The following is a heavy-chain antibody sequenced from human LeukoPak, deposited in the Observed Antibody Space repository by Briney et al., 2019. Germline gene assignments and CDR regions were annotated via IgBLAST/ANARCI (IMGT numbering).Heavy chain of an antibody. CDR3: AKDAEQWLIRSFDY. CDR1: GFTLISYA. D-gene: IGHD6-19*01. Sequence: GGSLRLSCAASGFTLISYARYALSWDRQGPGKGLEWVSGISGSVDSTYYPDSVKGRFTISRDNSKNTLYLQMNSLRAEDTALYYCAKDAEQWLIRSFDYWGQGTLVTVSS. CDR2: ISGSVDST. J-gene: IGHJ4*02. V-gene: IGHV3-23*01.